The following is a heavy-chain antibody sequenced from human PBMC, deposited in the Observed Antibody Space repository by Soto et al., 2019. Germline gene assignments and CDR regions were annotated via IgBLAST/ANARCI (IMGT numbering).Heavy chain of an antibody. V-gene: IGHV3-30*03. D-gene: IGHD3-3*01. CDR1: GVTFSRYG. CDR3: ARGIVYVFWSGYYYMEF. CDR2: ISDDGSTE. J-gene: IGHJ6*03. Sequence: GGSLRLSCAVSGVTFSRYGMHWVRQAPGKGLEWVAVISDDGSTEYYADSVKGRFIISRDNSKNTLYLQMNSLRSEDTAVYYCARGIVYVFWSGYYYMEFWGKGTTVTV.